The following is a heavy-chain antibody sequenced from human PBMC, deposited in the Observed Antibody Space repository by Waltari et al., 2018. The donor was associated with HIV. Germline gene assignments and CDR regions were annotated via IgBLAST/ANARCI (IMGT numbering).Heavy chain of an antibody. CDR3: ARQHAYTSDWFSQASFFNY. Sequence: LQLKESGPGLVKPSDTLSLTCAVSGASMRSKNYYWAWIRQSPGERLEWIATIYYTGYTNFVPSLKNRTSISVDSSKNLLSLSLASVTAADTAIYYCARQHAYTSDWFSQASFFNYWGPGTLVTVSS. CDR1: GASMRSKNYY. D-gene: IGHD3-9*01. J-gene: IGHJ1*01. CDR2: IYYTGYT. V-gene: IGHV4-39*01.